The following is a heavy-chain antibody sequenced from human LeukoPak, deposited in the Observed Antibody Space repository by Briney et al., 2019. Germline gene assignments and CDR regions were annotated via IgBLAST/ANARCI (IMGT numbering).Heavy chain of an antibody. J-gene: IGHJ4*02. CDR1: GGSFSGYY. D-gene: IGHD5-24*01. CDR3: AREEGDGYNSIMDNPTDY. CDR2: ISSSGRNI. Sequence: LSLTCAVYGGSFSGYYWSWVRQAPGKGLEWVSYISSSGRNIYYADSVKGRFTISRDNTKNSLYLQMNSLRAEDTAVYYCAREEGDGYNSIMDNPTDYWGQGTLVTVSS. V-gene: IGHV3-11*04.